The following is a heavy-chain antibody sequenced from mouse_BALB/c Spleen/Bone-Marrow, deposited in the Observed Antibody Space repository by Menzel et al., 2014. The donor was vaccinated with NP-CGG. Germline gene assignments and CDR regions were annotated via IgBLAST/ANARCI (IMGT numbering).Heavy chain of an antibody. D-gene: IGHD1-1*01. J-gene: IGHJ3*01. CDR3: ARDNYYGSSTGFAY. Sequence: VHLQQPGPELVKPGASVKVSCKASGYAFTSYNMYWVKQSHGKSLEWIGYIDPYNGGTSYNQKFKGKATLTVDKSSSTAYMHLNSLTSEDSAVYYCARDNYYGSSTGFAYWGQGTLVTVSA. CDR2: IDPYNGGT. CDR1: GYAFTSYN. V-gene: IGHV1S135*01.